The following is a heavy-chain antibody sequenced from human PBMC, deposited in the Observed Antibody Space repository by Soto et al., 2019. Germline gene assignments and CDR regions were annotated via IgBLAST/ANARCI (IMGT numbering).Heavy chain of an antibody. CDR2: IWYAGTTK. CDR1: GFSFSDYG. Sequence: GGSLRLSCAASGFSFSDYGMHWVRQAPGKGLEWVATIWYAGTTKYYADSVKGRFTISRDNSKNSLYLRMNSLRVEDTAVYYCARDLRAGSPCSSTNCEFDPWGQGTLVTVSS. CDR3: ARDLRAGSPCSSTNCEFDP. J-gene: IGHJ5*02. V-gene: IGHV3-33*01. D-gene: IGHD2-2*01.